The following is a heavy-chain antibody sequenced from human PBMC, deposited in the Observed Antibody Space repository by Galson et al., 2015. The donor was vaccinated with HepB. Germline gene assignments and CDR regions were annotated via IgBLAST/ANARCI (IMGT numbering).Heavy chain of an antibody. CDR1: GYTFSNYG. V-gene: IGHV1-18*01. CDR3: ARVHNPASTVDLIDY. CDR2: VSAYNGKT. J-gene: IGHJ4*02. D-gene: IGHD1-1*01. Sequence: SVKVSCKASGYTFSNYGISWVRQAPGQGLEWMGWVSAYNGKTYYAQNLQGRVTMTTDTSTTTAYMELRSLKSGDTAVYYCARVHNPASTVDLIDYWGQGTLSPSRQ.